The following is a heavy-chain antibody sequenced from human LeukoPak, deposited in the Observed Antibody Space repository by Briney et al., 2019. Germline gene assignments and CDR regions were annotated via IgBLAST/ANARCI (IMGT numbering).Heavy chain of an antibody. CDR2: FDPEDGET. D-gene: IGHD3-10*01. V-gene: IGHV1-24*01. CDR1: GYTLTELS. CDR3: ATAEYYPCWFDP. Sequence: ASVKVSCKVSGYTLTELSMHWVRQAPGKGLEWMGGFDPEDGETIYARKFQGRVTMTEDTSTDTAYMELSSLRSEDTAVYYCATAEYYPCWFDPWGQGTLVTVSS. J-gene: IGHJ5*02.